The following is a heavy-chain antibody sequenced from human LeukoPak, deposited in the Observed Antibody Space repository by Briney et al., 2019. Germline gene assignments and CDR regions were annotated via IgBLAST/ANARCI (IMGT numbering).Heavy chain of an antibody. CDR1: GFTFSSYV. Sequence: PGGSLRLSCAASGFTFSSYVMHWVRQAPGKGLKWVANIKQDGSEKYYVDSVEGRFTISRDNAKNSLYLQMNSLRAEDTAVYYCAREGFYYFDFWGQGTLVTVSS. V-gene: IGHV3-7*01. J-gene: IGHJ4*01. CDR2: IKQDGSEK. CDR3: AREGFYYFDF.